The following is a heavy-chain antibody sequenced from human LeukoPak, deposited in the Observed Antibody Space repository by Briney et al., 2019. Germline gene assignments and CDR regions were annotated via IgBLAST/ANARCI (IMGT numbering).Heavy chain of an antibody. V-gene: IGHV4-30-4*01. Sequence: NPSETLSLTCTVSGDSISSGDYFWSWIRQPPGKGLEWLGYISYSGSTYSNPSVESRPIMSLDTSKNQFSLRLSSVTAADTAVYYCARGINVRGVIKWFDPWGQGTLVTVSS. D-gene: IGHD3-10*01. CDR1: GDSISSGDYF. J-gene: IGHJ5*02. CDR3: ARGINVRGVIKWFDP. CDR2: ISYSGST.